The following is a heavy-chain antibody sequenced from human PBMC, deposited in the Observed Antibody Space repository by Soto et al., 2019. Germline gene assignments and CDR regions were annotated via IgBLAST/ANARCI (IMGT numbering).Heavy chain of an antibody. J-gene: IGHJ4*02. CDR3: ARDLSYDSSGYAENDY. CDR2: IWYDGSNK. Sequence: QPGGSLRLSCAASGFTFSSYGMHWVRQAPGKGLEWVAVIWYDGSNKYYADSVKGRFTISRDNSKNTLYLQMNSLRAEDTAVYYCARDLSYDSSGYAENDYWGQGTLVTVSS. D-gene: IGHD3-22*01. CDR1: GFTFSSYG. V-gene: IGHV3-33*01.